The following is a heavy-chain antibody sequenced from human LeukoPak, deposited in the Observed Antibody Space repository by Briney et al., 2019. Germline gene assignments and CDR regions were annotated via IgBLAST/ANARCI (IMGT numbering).Heavy chain of an antibody. D-gene: IGHD6-13*01. CDR1: GFTFSSYG. V-gene: IGHV3-33*01. Sequence: GRSLRLSCAASGFTFSSYGMHWVRQAPGKGLEWVGVIWYDGSNKYYADSVKGRFTISRDNSKNTVYLQMNSLKAEDTAVYYCARESLAAAGTRGYYYYGMDVWGQGTTVTVSS. J-gene: IGHJ6*02. CDR2: IWYDGSNK. CDR3: ARESLAAAGTRGYYYYGMDV.